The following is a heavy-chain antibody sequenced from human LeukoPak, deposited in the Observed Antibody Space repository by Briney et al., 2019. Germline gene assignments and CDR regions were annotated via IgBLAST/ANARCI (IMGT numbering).Heavy chain of an antibody. D-gene: IGHD3-10*01. CDR1: GFTFSNYG. CDR3: AVTMVRGVTDAFDI. J-gene: IGHJ3*02. Sequence: PGGSLRLSCAASGFTFSNYGMSWVRQAPGKGLEWVSAVSRSGDSTYYADSVKGRFTISRDNSKNTLYLQMNSLRAEDTAVYYCAVTMVRGVTDAFDIWGQGTMVTVSS. CDR2: VSRSGDST. V-gene: IGHV3-23*01.